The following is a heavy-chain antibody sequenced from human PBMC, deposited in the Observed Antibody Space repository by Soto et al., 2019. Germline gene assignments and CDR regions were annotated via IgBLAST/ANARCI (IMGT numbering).Heavy chain of an antibody. D-gene: IGHD1-1*01. J-gene: IGHJ4*02. V-gene: IGHV1-18*01. CDR2: ISAHNGNT. CDR1: GYAFTTYG. CDR3: ARGRYGDY. Sequence: QVHLVQSGAEVKKPGASVKVSCQGSGYAFTTYGITWVRQAPGQGLEWMGWISAHNGNTNYAQKLQGRVTVTRDTSTXXAYMELXXXXXXXXXVXYCARGRYGDYWGQGALVTVSS.